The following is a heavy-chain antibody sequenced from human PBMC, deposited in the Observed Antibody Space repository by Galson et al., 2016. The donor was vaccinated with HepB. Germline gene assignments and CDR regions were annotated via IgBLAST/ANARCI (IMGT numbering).Heavy chain of an antibody. CDR1: GFTFNNYA. D-gene: IGHD6-19*01. CDR3: VRDHQTEIAVGQTGIVHSSHMDV. CDR2: IRGDATYT. V-gene: IGHV3-23*01. Sequence: SLRLSCAASGFTFNNYALSWVRQAPGRGLEWVSIIRGDATYTFLADSVKGRFTISRDNSRDTLYLQMNGLRVEDTAVYYCVRDHQTEIAVGQTGIVHSSHMDVWGKGTTVTVSS. J-gene: IGHJ6*03.